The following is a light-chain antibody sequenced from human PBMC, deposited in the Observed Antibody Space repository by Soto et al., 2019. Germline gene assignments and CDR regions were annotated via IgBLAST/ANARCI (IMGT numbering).Light chain of an antibody. J-gene: IGKJ4*01. CDR3: QQSYTTPPT. CDR2: AAS. Sequence: DIQMTQSPSSLSASVGDRVTITCQASQDISNYLNWHQQKPGKAPKLLMYAASSLQSGVPSRFSGSGSGTDFTLTITSLQPEDFATYYCQQSYTTPPTFGGGTKVDIK. CDR1: QDISNY. V-gene: IGKV1-39*01.